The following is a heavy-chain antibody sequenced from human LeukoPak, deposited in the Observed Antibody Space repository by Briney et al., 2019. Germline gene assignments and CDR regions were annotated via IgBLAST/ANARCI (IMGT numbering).Heavy chain of an antibody. CDR3: AKELDTMFFDY. D-gene: IGHD3-10*02. V-gene: IGHV3-43*02. CDR1: GFTFNNYA. Sequence: GGSLRLSCAASGFTFNNYAMSWVRQPPGKGLEWVSLAGWAGGTTFYSDSVRGRFTISRDSGRKSVYLQMNSLTTDDTAFYFCAKELDTMFFDYWGQGALVTVSS. CDR2: AGWAGGTT. J-gene: IGHJ4*02.